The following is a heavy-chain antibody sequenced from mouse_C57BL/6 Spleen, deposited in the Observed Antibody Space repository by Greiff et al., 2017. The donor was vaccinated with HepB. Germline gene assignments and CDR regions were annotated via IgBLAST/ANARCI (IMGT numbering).Heavy chain of an antibody. CDR2: IYPGDGDT. V-gene: IGHV1-82*01. CDR3: AREGVYYGNLDY. D-gene: IGHD2-1*01. J-gene: IGHJ2*01. CDR1: GYAFSSSW. Sequence: VKLEESGPELVKPGASVKISCKASGYAFSSSWMNWVKQRPGKGLEWIGRIYPGDGDTNYNGKFKGKATLTADKSSSTAYMQLSSLTSEDSAVYFCAREGVYYGNLDYWGQGTTLTVSS.